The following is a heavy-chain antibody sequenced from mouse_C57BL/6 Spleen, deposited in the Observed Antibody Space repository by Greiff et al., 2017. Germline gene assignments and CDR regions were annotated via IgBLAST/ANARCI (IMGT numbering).Heavy chain of an antibody. CDR2: IHPNSGST. CDR3: ARGTYYSNDVGFAY. D-gene: IGHD2-5*01. Sequence: QVQLQQPGAELVKPGASVKLSCKASGYTFTSYWMHWVKQRPGQGLEWIGMIHPNSGSTNYNEKFKSKATLTVDKSSSTAYMQLSSLTSEDSAVYYCARGTYYSNDVGFAYWGQGTLVTVSA. V-gene: IGHV1-64*01. CDR1: GYTFTSYW. J-gene: IGHJ3*01.